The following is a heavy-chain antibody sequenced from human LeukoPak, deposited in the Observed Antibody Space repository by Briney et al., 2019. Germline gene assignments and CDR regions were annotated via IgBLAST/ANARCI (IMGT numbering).Heavy chain of an antibody. D-gene: IGHD2-2*01. Sequence: ASVKVSCKASGYTCTGYYMHWVRQAPGQGLEWMGWINPNSGGTNYAQKFQGWVTMTRDTSISTAYMELSRLRSDDTAVYYCARAPSRDVVVPAVDRGAFDIWGQGTMVTVSS. J-gene: IGHJ3*02. CDR3: ARAPSRDVVVPAVDRGAFDI. CDR2: INPNSGGT. CDR1: GYTCTGYY. V-gene: IGHV1-2*04.